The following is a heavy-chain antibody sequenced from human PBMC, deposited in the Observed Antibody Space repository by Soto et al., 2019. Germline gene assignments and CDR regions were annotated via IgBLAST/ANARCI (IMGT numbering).Heavy chain of an antibody. CDR2: ISAYNGNT. Sequence: ASVKVACKSSGYTFTIYVITLVRQTPGQGLEWMGWISAYNGNTNYAQKLQGRVTMTTDTSTSTAYMELRSLRSDDTAVYYCARDRCSSTSCYQQIFDYWGQGTLVTVSS. CDR1: GYTFTIYV. D-gene: IGHD2-2*01. V-gene: IGHV1-18*01. J-gene: IGHJ4*02. CDR3: ARDRCSSTSCYQQIFDY.